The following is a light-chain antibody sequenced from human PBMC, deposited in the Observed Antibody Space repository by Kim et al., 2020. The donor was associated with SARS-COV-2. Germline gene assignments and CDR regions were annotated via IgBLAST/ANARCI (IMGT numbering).Light chain of an antibody. CDR1: SSDVGSYNL. CDR3: CSYAGSSTSYVV. J-gene: IGLJ2*01. V-gene: IGLV2-23*01. Sequence: QSALTQPASVSGSPGQSITISCTGTSSDVGSYNLVSWYQQHPGKAPKLMIYEGSKRPSGVSNRFSGSKSGNTASLTIPGLQAEDEADYYCCSYAGSSTSYVVFGGGTQLTVL. CDR2: EGS.